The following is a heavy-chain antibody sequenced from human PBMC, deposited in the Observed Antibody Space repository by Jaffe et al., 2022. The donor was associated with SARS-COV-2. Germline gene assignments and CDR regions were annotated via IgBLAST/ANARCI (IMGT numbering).Heavy chain of an antibody. V-gene: IGHV3-23*01. J-gene: IGHJ4*02. CDR3: ASPTAPYYGDPNHYLDY. Sequence: EVQLLESGGGLVQPGGSLRLSCAASGFTFSSYAMSWVRQAPGKGLEWVSAISGSGGSTYYADSVKGRFTISRDNSKNTLYLQMNSLRAEDTAVYYCASPTAPYYGDPNHYLDYWGQGTLVTVSS. D-gene: IGHD4-17*01. CDR1: GFTFSSYA. CDR2: ISGSGGST.